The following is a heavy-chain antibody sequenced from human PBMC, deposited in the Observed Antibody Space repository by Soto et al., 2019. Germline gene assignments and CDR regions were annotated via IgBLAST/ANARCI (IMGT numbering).Heavy chain of an antibody. D-gene: IGHD3-22*01. CDR1: GASITSAEYY. J-gene: IGHJ4*02. CDR3: ARGAIVVITSPLFDY. V-gene: IGHV4-31*03. CDR2: IHYTGSS. Sequence: QVQLQESGPGLVKPSQTLSLTCTVSGASITSAEYYWSWVRQHPGKGLEWLAYIHYTGSSYYNPSLKSRLTISRDTSKSQFSLKLNSVTAADTAVYYCARGAIVVITSPLFDYWGQGTLVTVSS.